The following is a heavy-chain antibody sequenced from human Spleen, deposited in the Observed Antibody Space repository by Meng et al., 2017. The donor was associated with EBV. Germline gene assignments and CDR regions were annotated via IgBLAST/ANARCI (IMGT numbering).Heavy chain of an antibody. CDR3: ATYRGHYYFDF. Sequence: HVPMQGAGPGLVRPSGTLSLTCAVSGDSISSRNWWIWVRQPPGKGLEWIGEVYHAGNINYNPSLESRVTISIDKSKNQFSLNLTSVTAADTAVYYCATYRGHYYFDFWGQGTLVTVSS. D-gene: IGHD3-16*02. J-gene: IGHJ4*02. V-gene: IGHV4-4*02. CDR2: VYHAGNI. CDR1: GDSISSRNW.